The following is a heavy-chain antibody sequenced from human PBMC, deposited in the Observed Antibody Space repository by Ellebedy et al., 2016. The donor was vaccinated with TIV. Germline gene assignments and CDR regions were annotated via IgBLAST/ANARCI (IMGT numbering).Heavy chain of an antibody. CDR2: ISYSGSA. CDR1: GTSVSSYY. J-gene: IGHJ6*02. D-gene: IGHD2-15*01. CDR3: ARDRGALTHRSYYYGLDV. Sequence: MPTETLSLTCSVSGTSVSSYYWSWIRQHPGKGLEWIGHISYSGSAHYNPSLRRRLSISLDTSKRQFSLRLSSVTAADTAVYFCARDRGALTHRSYYYGLDVWGQGTTVTVS. V-gene: IGHV4-31*03.